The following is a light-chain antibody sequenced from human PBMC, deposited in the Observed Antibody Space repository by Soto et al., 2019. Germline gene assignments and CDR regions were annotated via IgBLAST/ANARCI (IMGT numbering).Light chain of an antibody. V-gene: IGKV1-39*01. CDR1: QSINTY. CDR2: AAS. J-gene: IGKJ5*01. CDR3: QQSYNTLPIT. Sequence: DIQMTQSPSSLSASVGDRVTLTCRANQSINTYLNWYQQRSGSAPRLLIFAASSLQTGVPARFSGSGSGTDFTLTISNLQPEDCATYYCQQSYNTLPITFGQGTRLEIK.